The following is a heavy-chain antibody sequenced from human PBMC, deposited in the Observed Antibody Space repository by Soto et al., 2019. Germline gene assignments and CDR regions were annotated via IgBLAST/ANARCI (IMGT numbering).Heavy chain of an antibody. J-gene: IGHJ4*02. Sequence: QVQLQESGPGLVKPSQTLSLTCTVSGGSISSGDYYWSWIRQPPGKGLEWIGYTYYSGSTYYNPSLKRRVTISVDTSKNQFSLKLSSVTAAETAVYYCARWLGYCPHFDYWGQGTLVTVSS. CDR1: GGSISSGDYY. CDR2: TYYSGST. V-gene: IGHV4-30-4*01. CDR3: ARWLGYCPHFDY. D-gene: IGHD1-26*01.